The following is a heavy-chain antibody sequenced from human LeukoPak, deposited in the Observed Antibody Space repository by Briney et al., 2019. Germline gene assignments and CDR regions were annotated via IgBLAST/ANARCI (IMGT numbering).Heavy chain of an antibody. D-gene: IGHD4-23*01. CDR3: AKGITDGGNGKYFDY. Sequence: QPGGSLRLSCVASAFTFSSYAMIWGRQAPGKGLEWVSGIDGSGGNTYYAGSVKGRFTISRDNSKNTLYLQMNSVSAEDTAVYYCAKGITDGGNGKYFDYWGQGTLVTVSS. CDR2: IDGSGGNT. J-gene: IGHJ4*02. V-gene: IGHV3-23*01. CDR1: AFTFSSYA.